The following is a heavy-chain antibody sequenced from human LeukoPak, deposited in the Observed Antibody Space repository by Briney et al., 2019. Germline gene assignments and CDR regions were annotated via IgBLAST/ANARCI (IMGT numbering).Heavy chain of an antibody. CDR1: GYTFTSYG. Sequence: GASVKVSCKASGYTFTSYGISWVRQAPGQGLEWMGWISAYNGNTNYAQKLQGRVTITADKSTSTAYMELSSLRSEDTAVYYCAREAVDTAMVIDYWGQGTLVTVSS. CDR3: AREAVDTAMVIDY. CDR2: ISAYNGNT. J-gene: IGHJ4*02. V-gene: IGHV1-18*01. D-gene: IGHD5-18*01.